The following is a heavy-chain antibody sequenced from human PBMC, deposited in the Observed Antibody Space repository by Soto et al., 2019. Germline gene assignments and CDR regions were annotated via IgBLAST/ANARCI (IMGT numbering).Heavy chain of an antibody. V-gene: IGHV3-23*01. J-gene: IGHJ3*01. CDR2: ISGAGSST. CDR3: AKARPSGGYYYVEAFDL. CDR1: GFVFSNYA. Sequence: PGVSLRLSCAASGFVFSNYAMSWGRRAPGKGLEWVSVISGAGSSTYTAGFVRGRFTISRDNSKSMLFLQMKSLRAEDTAVYFCAKARPSGGYYYVEAFDLWGRGTMVTVSS. D-gene: IGHD3-22*01.